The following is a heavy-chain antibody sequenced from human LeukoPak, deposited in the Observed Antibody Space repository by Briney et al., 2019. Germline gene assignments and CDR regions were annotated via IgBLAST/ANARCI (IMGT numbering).Heavy chain of an antibody. CDR2: INPNSGGT. CDR3: ARDLDPEETNWFDP. V-gene: IGHV1-2*02. CDR1: RYTFTGYY. J-gene: IGHJ5*02. Sequence: ASVKVSCKASRYTFTGYYMDWVRQAPAQGLELMGWINPNSGGTNYAQKFQGRVTMTRDTSISTAYMELSRLRSDDTAVYYCARDLDPEETNWFDPWGQGTLVTVSS. D-gene: IGHD1-14*01.